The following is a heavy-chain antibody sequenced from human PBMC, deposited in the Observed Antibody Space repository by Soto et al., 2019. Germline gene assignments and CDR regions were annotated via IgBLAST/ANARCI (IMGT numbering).Heavy chain of an antibody. D-gene: IGHD3-10*01. V-gene: IGHV3-33*06. CDR3: AKDLTYGSLDY. Sequence: QVQLVESGGGVVQPGKSLRLSCAASGFTFSTYGMHWVRQAPGKGLEWVAIIWYDGVNKEYADSVKGRFTISRDNSKNTLYLEMNSLRAEDTAVYYCAKDLTYGSLDYWGQGTLVTVSS. CDR2: IWYDGVNK. J-gene: IGHJ4*02. CDR1: GFTFSTYG.